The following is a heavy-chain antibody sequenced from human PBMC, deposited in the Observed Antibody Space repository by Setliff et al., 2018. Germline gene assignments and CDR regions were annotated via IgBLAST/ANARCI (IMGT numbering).Heavy chain of an antibody. J-gene: IGHJ4*02. CDR2: INPNDGYT. V-gene: IGHV1-46*01. CDR3: IVNMVRPVTGLDS. CDR1: GHSLTSNH. Sequence: ASVKLSCKASGHSLTSNHFHWGRQAPGKGLEWMGTINPNDGYTIYAPAFQGRVAMTTDTSTGTAYMELSGLTSADTAIYYCIVNMVRPVTGLDSWGPGTLVTVSS. D-gene: IGHD2-15*01.